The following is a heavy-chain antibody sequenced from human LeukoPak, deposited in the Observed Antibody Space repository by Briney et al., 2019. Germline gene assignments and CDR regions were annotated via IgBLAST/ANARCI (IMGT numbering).Heavy chain of an antibody. CDR1: GGSISSYY. Sequence: SETLSLTCTVSGGSISSYYWSWIRQPAGKGLEWIGRIYTSGSTNYNPPLKSRVTMSVDTSKNQFSLKLSSVTPADTAVYYCARDSWAFYGDYTNWFDPWGQGPVVTVSS. CDR3: ARDSWAFYGDYTNWFDP. J-gene: IGHJ5*02. D-gene: IGHD4-17*01. V-gene: IGHV4-4*07. CDR2: IYTSGST.